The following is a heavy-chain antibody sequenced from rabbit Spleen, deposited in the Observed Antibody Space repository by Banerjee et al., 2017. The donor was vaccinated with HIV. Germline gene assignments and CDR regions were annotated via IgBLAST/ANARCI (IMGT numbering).Heavy chain of an antibody. V-gene: IGHV1S40*01. J-gene: IGHJ6*01. D-gene: IGHD4-2*01. CDR2: AYAGSSDST. CDR3: ARDAGTSFSTYGMDL. Sequence: QSLEESGGSLVKPGASLTLTCKASGFSFNEFSFNNGYDMCWVRQAPGKGLEWVACAYAGSSDSTYSATWAKGRFTISKTSSTTVTLQMTSLPAADTATYFCARDAGTSFSTYGMDLWGPGTLVTVS. CDR1: GFSFNEFSFNNGYD.